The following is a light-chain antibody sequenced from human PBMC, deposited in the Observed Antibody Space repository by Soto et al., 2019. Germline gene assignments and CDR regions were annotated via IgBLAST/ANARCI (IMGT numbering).Light chain of an antibody. CDR3: QQCYITALT. CDR1: QSVLYSSNNKNY. V-gene: IGKV4-1*01. Sequence: DIVMTQSPDSLAVSLGERATINCKSSQSVLYSSNNKNYLAWYQQKPGQPPKLLIYWASTRESGVPDRFTGSGSGTDFTLTISGLQAEDVAVYYCQQCYITALTVGGGTKVEIK. J-gene: IGKJ4*01. CDR2: WAS.